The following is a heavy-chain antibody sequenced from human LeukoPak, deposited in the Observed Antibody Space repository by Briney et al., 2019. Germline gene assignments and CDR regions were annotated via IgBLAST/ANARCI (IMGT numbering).Heavy chain of an antibody. V-gene: IGHV3-73*01. Sequence: PGGSLRLSCEASGFTFSGSTMHWVRQASAKGLEWVGRIKRKADNYATAYGTSGKGRFTLFRDDSKSTAYLQMNSLQTEDTAVYYCIRGAASGSYFGLAVWGQGATVTVSS. CDR3: IRGAASGSYFGLAV. CDR1: GFTFSGST. J-gene: IGHJ6*02. D-gene: IGHD1-26*01. CDR2: IKRKADNYAT.